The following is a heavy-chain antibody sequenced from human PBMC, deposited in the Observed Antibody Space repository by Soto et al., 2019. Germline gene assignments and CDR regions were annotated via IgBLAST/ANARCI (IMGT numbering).Heavy chain of an antibody. CDR3: ARHHGPTTPENWFDP. CDR1: GYTFFTYD. Sequence: QVHLVQSGVEVKTPGASVKVSCQASGYTFFTYDISWVRQAPGQGLEWMGWISTYSGDTKYEQKFHGRVTMTTDTSTTTAYLDLRSLRSDDTAVYYCARHHGPTTPENWFDPRGQGTLVTVSS. D-gene: IGHD5-12*01. V-gene: IGHV1-18*01. J-gene: IGHJ5*02. CDR2: ISTYSGDT.